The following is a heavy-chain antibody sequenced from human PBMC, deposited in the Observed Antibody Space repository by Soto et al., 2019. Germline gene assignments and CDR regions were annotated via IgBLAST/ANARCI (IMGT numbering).Heavy chain of an antibody. CDR1: GFTFSSYD. CDR3: ARGSTDGGWYFDL. J-gene: IGHJ2*01. CDR2: IGTAGDT. D-gene: IGHD4-17*01. V-gene: IGHV3-13*01. Sequence: EVQLVESGGGLVQPGGSLRLSCAASGFTFSSYDMHWVRQATGKGLEWVSAIGTAGDTYYPGSVKGRFTISRENAKNSLYLHMNSLRAGDTAVYYCARGSTDGGWYFDLWGRGTLVTVSS.